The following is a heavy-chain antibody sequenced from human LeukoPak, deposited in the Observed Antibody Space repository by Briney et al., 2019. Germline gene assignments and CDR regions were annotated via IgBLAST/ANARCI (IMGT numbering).Heavy chain of an antibody. CDR1: GGSISSGSYY. V-gene: IGHV4-61*02. Sequence: PSETLSLTCTVSGGSISSGSYYWSWIRQPAGKGLEWIGRIYTSGSTNYNPSLKSRVTISVDTSKNQFSLKLSSVTAADTAVYYCARLEVGATTRNWFDPWGQGTLVTVSS. J-gene: IGHJ5*02. CDR2: IYTSGST. D-gene: IGHD1-26*01. CDR3: ARLEVGATTRNWFDP.